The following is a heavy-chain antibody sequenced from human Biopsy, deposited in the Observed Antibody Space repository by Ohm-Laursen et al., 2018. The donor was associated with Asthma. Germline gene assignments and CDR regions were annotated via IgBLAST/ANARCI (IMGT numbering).Heavy chain of an antibody. CDR1: GFAVSRDH. J-gene: IGHJ4*02. D-gene: IGHD3-22*01. CDR3: ARGDSSNWSHYYFDY. V-gene: IGHV3-53*01. CDR2: IYSGGTS. Sequence: GSLRLSCTASGFAVSRDHMFWVRQAPGKGLDWVSGIYSGGTSHTADSVRGRFTISRDYSKNTLYLQMHSLRAEDTAVYYCARGDSSNWSHYYFDYWGQGTLVTVSS.